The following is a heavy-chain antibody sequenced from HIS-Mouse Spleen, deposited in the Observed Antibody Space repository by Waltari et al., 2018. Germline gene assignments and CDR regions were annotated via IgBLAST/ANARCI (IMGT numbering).Heavy chain of an antibody. CDR1: GFTFSSCV. CDR3: ARYSSSSGVDY. CDR2: IWYDGSNK. D-gene: IGHD6-6*01. V-gene: IGHV3-33*01. J-gene: IGHJ4*02. Sequence: QVQLVESGGGVVQPGRSLRLSCAASGFTFSSCVMHWVRQAPGKGLEWVAVIWYDGSNKYYADSVKGRFTISRDNSKNTLYLQMNSLRAEDTAVYYCARYSSSSGVDYWGQGTLVTVSS.